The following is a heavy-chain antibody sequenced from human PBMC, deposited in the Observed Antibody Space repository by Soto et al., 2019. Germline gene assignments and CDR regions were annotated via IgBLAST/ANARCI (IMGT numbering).Heavy chain of an antibody. J-gene: IGHJ4*02. CDR3: AREGGYSYGFDY. CDR2: MNPNSGNT. D-gene: IGHD5-18*01. V-gene: IGHV1-8*01. CDR1: GYTFTSYD. Sequence: QVQLVQSGAEVKKPGASVKVSGKASGYTFTSYDINWVRQATGQGLEWMGWMNPNSGNTGYAQKFQGRVTMTRNTSISTSYMALRSLRSADTAVYYCAREGGYSYGFDYWGQGTLVTVSS.